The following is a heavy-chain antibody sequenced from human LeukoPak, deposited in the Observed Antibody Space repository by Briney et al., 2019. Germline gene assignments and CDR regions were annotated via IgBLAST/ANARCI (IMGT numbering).Heavy chain of an antibody. J-gene: IGHJ4*02. CDR3: ARVIWFGSKGFDY. V-gene: IGHV4-34*01. CDR1: GGSFSGYY. Sequence: SETLSLTCAVYGGSFSGYYWSWIRQPPGKGLEWIGEINHSGSTNYNPSLKSRVTISVDTSKNQFSLKLSSVTAADTAVYYCARVIWFGSKGFDYWGQGTLVTVSS. D-gene: IGHD3-10*01. CDR2: INHSGST.